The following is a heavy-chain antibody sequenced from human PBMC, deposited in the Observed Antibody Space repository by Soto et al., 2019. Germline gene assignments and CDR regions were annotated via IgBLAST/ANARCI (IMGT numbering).Heavy chain of an antibody. CDR2: IYWDDDK. CDR1: GFSLSTYGMG. V-gene: IGHV2-5*02. D-gene: IGHD3-16*01. J-gene: IGHJ4*02. CDR3: ARLTRGVYVLGRLWEKFDY. Sequence: QITVKESGLTRVKPTETLTLTCTFSGFSLSTYGMGVGWIRQPPGKALEWLALIYWDDDKRYSPSLRSRLTITNDTSKYQVDLTMTNMDPVDTATYFCARLTRGVYVLGRLWEKFDYWGQGTLVTVSS.